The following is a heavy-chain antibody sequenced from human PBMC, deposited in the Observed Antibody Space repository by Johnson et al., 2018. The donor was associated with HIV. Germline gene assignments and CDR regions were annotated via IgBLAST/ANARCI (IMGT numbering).Heavy chain of an antibody. V-gene: IGHV3-15*01. D-gene: IGHD2-21*01. CDR3: TTDQVVRKYGGKYHI. CDR2: INTKTDGGTT. CDR1: GFTFIDAW. J-gene: IGHJ3*02. Sequence: VQLVESGGGLLKPGGSLTLSCAASGFTFIDAWMNWVRQSPGKGLEWVGRINTKTDGGTTDYAAAVKGRFTISRDDSKNTMYLQMNSLKTEDTAVYYCTTDQVVRKYGGKYHIWGQGTMVTVSS.